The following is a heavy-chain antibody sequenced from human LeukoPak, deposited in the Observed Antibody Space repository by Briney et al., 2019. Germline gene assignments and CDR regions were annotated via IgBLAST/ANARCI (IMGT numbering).Heavy chain of an antibody. Sequence: SETLSLTCTVSGGSIASSSYHWGWIRQPPGKGLEWIGSISYSGSTFYNPSLKSRVTISVDTSKDQFSLRLSSVTAADTAVYYCARGARAGYNLEPFDNWGQGTLVTVSS. CDR3: ARGARAGYNLEPFDN. V-gene: IGHV4-39*01. J-gene: IGHJ4*02. CDR2: ISYSGST. CDR1: GGSIASSSYH. D-gene: IGHD5-24*01.